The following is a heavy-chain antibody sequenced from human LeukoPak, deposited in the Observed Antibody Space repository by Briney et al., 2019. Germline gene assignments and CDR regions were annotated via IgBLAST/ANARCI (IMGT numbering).Heavy chain of an antibody. Sequence: GASVKVSCKASGYTFTSYYMHWVRQAPGQGLEWMGIINPSGGSTSYAQKFQGRVTMTRDMSTSTVYMELSSLRSEDTAVYYCARESRTAMVEGYYYYMDVWGKGTTVTISS. V-gene: IGHV1-46*01. CDR3: ARESRTAMVEGYYYYMDV. CDR1: GYTFTSYY. D-gene: IGHD5-18*01. J-gene: IGHJ6*03. CDR2: INPSGGST.